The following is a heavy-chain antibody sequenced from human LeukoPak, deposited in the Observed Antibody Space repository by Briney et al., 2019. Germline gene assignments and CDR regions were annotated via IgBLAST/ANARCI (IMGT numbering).Heavy chain of an antibody. CDR2: ITHSGST. CDR3: ARGLGDYDFWSGYYIGGDGDAFDI. D-gene: IGHD3-3*01. CDR1: VGSFSGYY. V-gene: IGHV4-34*01. Sequence: SETLCLTCAVSVGSFSGYYWSWIRQPPEKGLWWIGGITHSGSTKYNPSLKSRVTISVDTSTNQFSPKLSSVTAAGTTVCYGARGLGDYDFWSGYYIGGDGDAFDIWGQGTMVTVSS. J-gene: IGHJ3*02.